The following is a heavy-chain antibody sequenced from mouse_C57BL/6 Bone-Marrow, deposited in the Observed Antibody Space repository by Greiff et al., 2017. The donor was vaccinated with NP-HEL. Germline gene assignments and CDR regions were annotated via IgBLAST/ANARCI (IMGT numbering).Heavy chain of an antibody. D-gene: IGHD2-2*01. J-gene: IGHJ4*01. V-gene: IGHV1-81*01. CDR1: GYTFTSYG. CDR2: IYPRSGNT. CDR3: ASGHGSYAMDY. Sequence: VQLQESGAELARPGASVKLSCKASGYTFTSYGISWVKQRTGQGLEWIGEIYPRSGNTYSNEKFKGKATLTADKSSSTAYMELRSLTSEDSAVYFCASGHGSYAMDYWGQGTSVTVSS.